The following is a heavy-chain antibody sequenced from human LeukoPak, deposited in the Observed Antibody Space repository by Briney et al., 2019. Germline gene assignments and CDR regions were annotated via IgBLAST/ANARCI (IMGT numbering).Heavy chain of an antibody. V-gene: IGHV4-4*02. CDR1: GGSISSSNW. J-gene: IGHJ4*02. CDR2: IYHSGST. CDR3: ARGRDFWTGYYFDY. Sequence: SETLSLTCAVSGGSISSSNWWSWVRQPPGKGLEWIGEIYHSGSTNYNPSLKSRVTISVDKSKNQFSLKLSSVTAADTAVYYCARGRDFWTGYYFDYWGQGTLVTVSS. D-gene: IGHD3-3*01.